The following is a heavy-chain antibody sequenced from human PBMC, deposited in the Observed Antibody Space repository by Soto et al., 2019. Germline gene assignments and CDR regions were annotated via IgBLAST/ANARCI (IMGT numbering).Heavy chain of an antibody. J-gene: IGHJ4*02. V-gene: IGHV3-9*01. Sequence: EVQLVESGGGLVQPGRSLRLSCAASGFTFDDYAMHWVRQAPGKGLEWVSGISWNSGSIGYADSVKGRFTISRDNAKNSLYLQMNSLRADDTALYYCARALGLRYFDWLLSSPFDYWGQGTLVTVSS. CDR2: ISWNSGSI. CDR1: GFTFDDYA. CDR3: ARALGLRYFDWLLSSPFDY. D-gene: IGHD3-9*01.